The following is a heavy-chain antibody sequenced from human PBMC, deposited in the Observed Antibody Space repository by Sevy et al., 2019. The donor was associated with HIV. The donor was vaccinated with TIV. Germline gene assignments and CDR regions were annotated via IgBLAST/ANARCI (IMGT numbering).Heavy chain of an antibody. CDR3: VKDVAYDKTYLAY. CDR2: VSGSGGST. J-gene: IGHJ4*02. V-gene: IGHV3-23*01. Sequence: GGSLRLSCAVSGFTFTSYAMNWVRQAPGKGLEWVSGVSGSGGSTYYADSVKGRFSISRDNARNTLYLQINSLRAEDTAVYYCVKDVAYDKTYLAYWGQGTLVTVSS. CDR1: GFTFTSYA. D-gene: IGHD3-22*01.